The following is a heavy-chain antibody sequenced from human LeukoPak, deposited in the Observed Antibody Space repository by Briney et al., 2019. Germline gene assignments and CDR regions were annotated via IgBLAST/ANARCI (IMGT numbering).Heavy chain of an antibody. D-gene: IGHD3-10*01. J-gene: IGHJ6*02. CDR2: ISYSGST. V-gene: IGHV4-31*03. Sequence: PSQTLSLTCTVSGGSISSGGYYWSWIRQHPGKGLEWIGYISYSGSTYYKPSLTSRVTISVDTSKNQFSLKLSSMTAADTAVYYCARVAVITPYYYYYGMDVWGQGTTVTVSS. CDR1: GGSISSGGYY. CDR3: ARVAVITPYYYYYGMDV.